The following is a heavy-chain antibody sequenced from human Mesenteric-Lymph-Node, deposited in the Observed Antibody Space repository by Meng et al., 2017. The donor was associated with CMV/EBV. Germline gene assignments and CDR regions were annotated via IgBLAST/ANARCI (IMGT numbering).Heavy chain of an antibody. Sequence: QVQLQQWGAGLLKPSETLSLNCAVYGGSFSAYYWSWIRQPPGKGLEWIGEINHSGSTNYNPSLKSRITISVDTSKNQFSLKLTSVTAADTAVYFRASLAPLNNTKDKIPSGYWGQGTLVTVSS. CDR2: INHSGST. J-gene: IGHJ4*02. D-gene: IGHD1-14*01. CDR1: GGSFSAYY. V-gene: IGHV4-34*01. CDR3: ASLAPLNNTKDKIPSGY.